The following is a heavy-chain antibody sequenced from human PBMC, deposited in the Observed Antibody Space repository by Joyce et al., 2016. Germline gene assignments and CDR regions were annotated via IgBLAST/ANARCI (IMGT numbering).Heavy chain of an antibody. CDR1: GFSLTTSGLA. CDR2: IYWDDDK. Sequence: QITLKESGPTLVKPTQTLTLTCTFSGFSLTTSGLAVGWIRQPPGKALEWLEIIYWDDDKFYNPSLQSRLTITRDTSKNQVFLTMTNMDPVDTATYYCVHVTHRTGGSPFDYWGQGTLVTVSS. J-gene: IGHJ4*02. CDR3: VHVTHRTGGSPFDY. D-gene: IGHD2-8*02. V-gene: IGHV2-5*02.